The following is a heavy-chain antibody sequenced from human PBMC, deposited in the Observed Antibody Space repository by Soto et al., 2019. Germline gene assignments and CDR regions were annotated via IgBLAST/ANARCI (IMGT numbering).Heavy chain of an antibody. Sequence: QVQLVQSGAEVKKLGSSVMVSCKASGGTFSSYAISWVRQAPGQGLEWMGGIIPIFGTATYAQKFQGRVTITADESTSTAYMELSSLRSEDTAVYYCARDPYGAVRNYYGMDVWGQGTTVTVSS. J-gene: IGHJ6*02. D-gene: IGHD4-17*01. CDR3: ARDPYGAVRNYYGMDV. V-gene: IGHV1-69*12. CDR2: IIPIFGTA. CDR1: GGTFSSYA.